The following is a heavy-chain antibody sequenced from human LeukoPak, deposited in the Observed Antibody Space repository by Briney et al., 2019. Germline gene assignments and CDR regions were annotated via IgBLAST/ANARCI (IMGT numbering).Heavy chain of an antibody. D-gene: IGHD4-11*01. CDR2: INHSGST. CDR1: GGSFSGYY. CDR3: ARGDYRSSSYFDY. J-gene: IGHJ4*02. V-gene: IGHV4-34*01. Sequence: SETLSLTCAVYGGSFSGYYWSWIRQPPGKGLELIGEINHSGSTNYNPSLKSRVTISVDTSKNQFSLKLSSVTAADTAVYYCARGDYRSSSYFDYWGQGTLVAVSS.